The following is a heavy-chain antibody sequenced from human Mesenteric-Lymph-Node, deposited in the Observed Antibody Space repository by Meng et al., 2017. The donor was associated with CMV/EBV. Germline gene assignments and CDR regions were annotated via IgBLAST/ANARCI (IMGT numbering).Heavy chain of an antibody. CDR2: ISSSSSYI. Sequence: GGSLRLSCAASGFTFTIYSMNWVRQAPGKGLEWVSSISSSSSYIYYADSVKGRFTISRDNAKNSLYLQMNSLRAEDTAVYYCAKGSSSWLSGSHFDSWGQGILVTVSS. V-gene: IGHV3-21*04. J-gene: IGHJ4*02. D-gene: IGHD6-13*01. CDR3: AKGSSSWLSGSHFDS. CDR1: GFTFTIYS.